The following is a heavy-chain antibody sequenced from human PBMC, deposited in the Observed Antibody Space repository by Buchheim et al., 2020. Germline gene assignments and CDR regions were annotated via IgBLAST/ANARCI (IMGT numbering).Heavy chain of an antibody. CDR2: IYYSGST. Sequence: QVQLQESGPGLVKPSETLSLTCTVSGGSISNYYWSWIRQPPGKGLEWVGYIYYSGSTYYNSSLKSRVTISVDTSKNQFSLKLSSVTAADTAVYYCATFRVDTAFDYWGQGAL. CDR3: ATFRVDTAFDY. J-gene: IGHJ4*02. CDR1: GGSISNYY. D-gene: IGHD5-18*01. V-gene: IGHV4-59*01.